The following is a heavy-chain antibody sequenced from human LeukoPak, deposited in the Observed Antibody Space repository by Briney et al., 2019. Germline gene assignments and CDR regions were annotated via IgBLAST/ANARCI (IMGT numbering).Heavy chain of an antibody. CDR3: AAWGTSGYDRGDYFDY. CDR1: GGSISSSSYY. Sequence: PSETLSLTCTVSGGSISSSSYYWGWIRQPPGKGLEWIGSIYYSGSTYYNPSLKSRVTISVDTSKNQFSLKLSSVTAADTAVYYCAAWGTSGYDRGDYFDYWGQGTLVTVSS. CDR2: IYYSGST. V-gene: IGHV4-39*07. D-gene: IGHD5-12*01. J-gene: IGHJ4*02.